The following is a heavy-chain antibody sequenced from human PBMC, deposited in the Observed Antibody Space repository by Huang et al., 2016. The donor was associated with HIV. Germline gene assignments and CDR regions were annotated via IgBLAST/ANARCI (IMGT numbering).Heavy chain of an antibody. CDR2: VYDSGHT. CDR1: GDSVSSHY. J-gene: IGHJ5*02. CDR3: VRDQGRLAVGGIDNWFDP. Sequence: QVRLQESGPGLVKPSETLSLSCTVSGDSVSSHYWGWIRHPPGKGLEWIGTVYDSGHTKANPLLKCRITISVDTSKNGFSLNITSVSAADTAMYFCVRDQGRLAVGGIDNWFDPWGQGALVTVSS. V-gene: IGHV4-59*02. D-gene: IGHD6-19*01.